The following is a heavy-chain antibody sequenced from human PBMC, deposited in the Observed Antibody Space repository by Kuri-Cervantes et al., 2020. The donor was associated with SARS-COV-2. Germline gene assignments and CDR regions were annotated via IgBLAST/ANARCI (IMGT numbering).Heavy chain of an antibody. CDR3: ARGLSGVD. V-gene: IGHV4-4*07. J-gene: IGHJ4*02. D-gene: IGHD2-21*01. Sequence: SETLSLTCTVSGGSISSSYWTWIRQPAGKGLEWIGRIYTSGNTNYNPSLKSRVTMSVDTSKNQLSLKVSSVTAADTAVYYCARGLSGVDWGQGTLVTVSS. CDR2: IYTSGNT. CDR1: GGSISSSY.